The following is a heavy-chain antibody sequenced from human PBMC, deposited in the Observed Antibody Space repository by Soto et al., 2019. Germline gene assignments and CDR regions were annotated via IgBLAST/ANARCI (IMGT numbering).Heavy chain of an antibody. CDR2: IYYSGST. J-gene: IGHJ5*02. CDR1: GGSISSGGYY. D-gene: IGHD3-9*01. Sequence: QVQLQESGPGLVKPSQTLSLTCTVSGGSISSGGYYWSWIRQHPGKGLEWIGYIYYSGSTYYNPSRKSRVTISVDTSKNQVSLKLSSVTAADTAVYYCARAPTDDILTGYYGNWFDPWGQGTLVTVSS. V-gene: IGHV4-31*03. CDR3: ARAPTDDILTGYYGNWFDP.